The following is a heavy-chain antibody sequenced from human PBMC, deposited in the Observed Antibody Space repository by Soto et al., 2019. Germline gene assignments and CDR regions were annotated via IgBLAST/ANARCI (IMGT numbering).Heavy chain of an antibody. V-gene: IGHV3-30-3*01. J-gene: IGHJ4*02. CDR3: ASLGSGPMVRGRGRGW. Sequence: QVQLVESGGGVVQPGRSLRLSCAASGFTFSSYAMHWVRQAPGKGLEWVAVISYDGSNKYYADSVKGRFTISRDNSKNTLYVQMNSLTGEDTAVYYWASLGSGPMVRGRGRGWWGQGTLVTVCS. CDR2: ISYDGSNK. CDR1: GFTFSSYA. D-gene: IGHD3-10*01.